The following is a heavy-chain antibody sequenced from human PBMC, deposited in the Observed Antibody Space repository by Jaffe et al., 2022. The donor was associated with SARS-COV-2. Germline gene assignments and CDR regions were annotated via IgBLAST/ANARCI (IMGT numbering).Heavy chain of an antibody. CDR2: ISAYNGNT. Sequence: QVQLVQSGAEVKKPGASVKVSCKASGYTFTSYGISWVRQAPGQGLEWMGWISAYNGNTNYAQKLQGRVTMTTDTSTSTAYMELRSLRSDDTAVYYCARDDRFSIRRQQLVADNWFDPWGQGTLVTVSS. CDR3: ARDDRFSIRRQQLVADNWFDP. V-gene: IGHV1-18*01. J-gene: IGHJ5*02. D-gene: IGHD6-13*01. CDR1: GYTFTSYG.